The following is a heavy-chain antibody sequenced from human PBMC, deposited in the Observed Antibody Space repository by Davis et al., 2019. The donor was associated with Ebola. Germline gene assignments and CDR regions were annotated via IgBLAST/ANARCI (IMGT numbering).Heavy chain of an antibody. J-gene: IGHJ6*02. CDR1: GITFSTYA. D-gene: IGHD2-15*01. CDR2: ISDSGGNT. CDR3: ATPEVETIARYCSSGGTCYAGREYFAMDV. Sequence: PGGSLRLSCGASGITFSTYAMSWVRQAPGKGLEWVSSISDSGGNTYYADSVKGRFTISRDNSKNTLYLQMNSLRAEDTAVYYCATPEVETIARYCSSGGTCYAGREYFAMDVWGQGTTVTVSS. V-gene: IGHV3-23*01.